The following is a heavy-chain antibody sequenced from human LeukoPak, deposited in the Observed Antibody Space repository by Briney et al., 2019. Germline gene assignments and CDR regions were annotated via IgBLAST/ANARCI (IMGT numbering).Heavy chain of an antibody. CDR3: ARRSSIAAPYGNWFDP. V-gene: IGHV1-2*02. CDR2: IDPNSGGT. CDR1: GYTFTSYD. D-gene: IGHD6-13*01. J-gene: IGHJ5*02. Sequence: ASVKVSCKASGYTFTSYDIHWVRQAPGQGLEWMGWIDPNSGGTNYAQKFQGRVTMTRDTSIGTVYMELSSLRSEDTAVYYCARRSSIAAPYGNWFDPWGQGTLVTVSS.